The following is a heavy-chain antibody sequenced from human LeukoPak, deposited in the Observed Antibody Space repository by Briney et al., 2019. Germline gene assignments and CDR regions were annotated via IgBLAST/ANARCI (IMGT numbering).Heavy chain of an antibody. CDR3: ARVTAAGRNWFDP. CDR2: IYYSGST. J-gene: IGHJ5*02. Sequence: SETLSLTCTVSGGSISSYYWGWIRQPPGKGLEWIGSIYYSGSTYYNPSLKSRVTISVDTSKNQFSLKLSSVTAADTAVYYCARVTAAGRNWFDPWGQGTLVTVSS. D-gene: IGHD6-13*01. V-gene: IGHV4-39*07. CDR1: GGSISSYY.